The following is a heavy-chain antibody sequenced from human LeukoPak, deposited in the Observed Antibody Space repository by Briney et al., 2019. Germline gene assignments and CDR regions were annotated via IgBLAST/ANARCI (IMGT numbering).Heavy chain of an antibody. CDR1: GFTFRSYG. D-gene: IGHD6-13*01. CDR2: IRYDGSNK. CDR3: AKDKGEWSSSWYETDY. J-gene: IGHJ4*02. Sequence: GGSLRLSCAASGFTFRSYGMHWVREAPGKGLEWGAFIRYDGSNKYYADSVKGRFTISRDNSKNTLYLQMNSLRAEDTAVYYCAKDKGEWSSSWYETDYWGQGTLVTVSS. V-gene: IGHV3-30*02.